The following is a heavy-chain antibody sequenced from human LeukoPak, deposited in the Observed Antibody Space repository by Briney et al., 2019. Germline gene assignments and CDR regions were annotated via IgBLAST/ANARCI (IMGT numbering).Heavy chain of an antibody. V-gene: IGHV4-38-2*02. Sequence: NASETLSLTCTVSGYSISSGYYWGWIRQPPGKGLEWIGSIYHSGSTYYNPSLKSRVTISVDTSKNQFSLKLSSVTAADTAVYYCAREERGYSYGWGPRRAFDIWGQGTMDTVSS. CDR1: GYSISSGYY. D-gene: IGHD5-18*01. CDR3: AREERGYSYGWGPRRAFDI. CDR2: IYHSGST. J-gene: IGHJ3*02.